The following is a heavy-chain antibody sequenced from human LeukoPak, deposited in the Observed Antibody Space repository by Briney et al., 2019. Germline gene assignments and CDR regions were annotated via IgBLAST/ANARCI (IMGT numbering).Heavy chain of an antibody. J-gene: IGHJ4*02. D-gene: IGHD3-22*01. Sequence: PSETLSLTCTVSGGSISSSSYYWGWIRQPPGKGLEWIGSIYYSGSAYYNPSLKSRVTISADTSKNQFSLKLSSVTAADTAVYYCARGPGYRGSVWLSDDYWGQGTLVTVSS. CDR2: IYYSGSA. CDR3: ARGPGYRGSVWLSDDY. CDR1: GGSISSSSYY. V-gene: IGHV4-39*01.